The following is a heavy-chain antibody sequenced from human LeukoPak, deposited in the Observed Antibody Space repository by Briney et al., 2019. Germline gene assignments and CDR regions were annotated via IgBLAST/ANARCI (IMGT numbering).Heavy chain of an antibody. Sequence: SETLSLTCRVSGGSISKTNDYWGWIRQPPGKGLEWIGSMYYSGDTYYNSSLESRVTISVDTSRTQFSLKLNSVTAADTAVYYCARGNSNTWYPRGLHFDYWGQGTLVSVSS. D-gene: IGHD6-13*01. J-gene: IGHJ4*02. V-gene: IGHV4-39*07. CDR1: GGSISKTNDY. CDR3: ARGNSNTWYPRGLHFDY. CDR2: MYYSGDT.